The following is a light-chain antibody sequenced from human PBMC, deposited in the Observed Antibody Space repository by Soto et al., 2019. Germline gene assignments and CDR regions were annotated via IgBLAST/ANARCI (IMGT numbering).Light chain of an antibody. CDR3: CSYAGTTHV. Sequence: QSVLTQPPSVSGSPGESVTISCTGISSDIGGYNDVSWYQQLPGKAPKVMIYDVTKRPSGVPDRFSGSNSGTSASLTISGLQAEDEADYYCCSYAGTTHVFGNGTKVTVL. CDR2: DVT. CDR1: SSDIGGYND. V-gene: IGLV2-11*01. J-gene: IGLJ1*01.